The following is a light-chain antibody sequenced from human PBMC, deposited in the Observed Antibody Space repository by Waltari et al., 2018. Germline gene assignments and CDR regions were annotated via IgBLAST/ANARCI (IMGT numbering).Light chain of an antibody. CDR1: DSDVGAYDF. CDR2: EVS. V-gene: IGLV2-14*01. CDR3: RSYTTSSAPGV. Sequence: QSALTQPASVSGSPGQSITISCSGTDSDVGAYDFVSWYQQHPGKAPHLIIYEVSNRPSGVSNRFSASKSVNTASLTISGLQAEDEADYYCRSYTTSSAPGVFGTGTRVTVL. J-gene: IGLJ1*01.